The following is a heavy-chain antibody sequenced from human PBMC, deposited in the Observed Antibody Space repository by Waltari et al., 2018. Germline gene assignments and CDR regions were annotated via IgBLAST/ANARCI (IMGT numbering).Heavy chain of an antibody. CDR3: AREGIAAAGTGGLLDY. CDR2: IYYSGST. Sequence: QVQLQESGPGLVTPSQTLSLTCAVSGGSISSGGYYWSWIRPHPGKGLEWIGYIYYSGSTYYNPSLKSRVTISVDTSKNQFSLKLSSVTAADTAVYYCAREGIAAAGTGGLLDYWGQGTLVTVSS. J-gene: IGHJ4*02. V-gene: IGHV4-31*11. D-gene: IGHD6-13*01. CDR1: GGSISSGGYY.